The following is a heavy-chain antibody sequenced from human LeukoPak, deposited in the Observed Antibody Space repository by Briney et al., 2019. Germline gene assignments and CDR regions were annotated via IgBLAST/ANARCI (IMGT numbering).Heavy chain of an antibody. D-gene: IGHD6-19*01. J-gene: IGHJ5*02. CDR1: GGPISSASYY. V-gene: IGHV4-61*02. CDR2: IYITGST. CDR3: ARRSSSGWSDNWFDP. Sequence: SQSLSLTCTVSGGPISSASYYWSWPRQPAGRGLEWIARIYITGSTHNKSSLKSRVTISVDTSTHQFSLTLSSVTAADTAVYYCARRSSSGWSDNWFDPWGQGTLVTVSS.